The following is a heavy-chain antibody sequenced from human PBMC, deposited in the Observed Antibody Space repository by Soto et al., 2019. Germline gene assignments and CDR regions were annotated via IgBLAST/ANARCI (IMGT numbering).Heavy chain of an antibody. CDR3: ARREIQGPIDY. D-gene: IGHD1-26*01. Sequence: QVQLQESGPGLVKPSDTLSLPCAVSGYSISSRNWWGWTRQPPGKGLEWIGYIYYSGTTYYNPSLKSRVTMSVDTSTNQFSLKLTSVTAVDTAGYDCARREIQGPIDYWGQGTLVTVSS. J-gene: IGHJ4*02. V-gene: IGHV4-28*01. CDR1: GYSISSRNW. CDR2: IYYSGTT.